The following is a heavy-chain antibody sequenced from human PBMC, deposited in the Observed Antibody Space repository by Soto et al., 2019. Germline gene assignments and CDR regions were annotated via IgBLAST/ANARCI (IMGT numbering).Heavy chain of an antibody. D-gene: IGHD2-15*01. CDR1: GYTFTGYY. Sequence: GASVKVSCKASGYTFTGYYMHWVRQAPGQGLEWMGWINPNSGGTNYAQKFQGRVTMTRDTSISTAYMELSRLRSDDTAVYYCERALRYCSGGSCYVPWGQGTLVTVSS. J-gene: IGHJ5*02. V-gene: IGHV1-2*02. CDR2: INPNSGGT. CDR3: ERALRYCSGGSCYVP.